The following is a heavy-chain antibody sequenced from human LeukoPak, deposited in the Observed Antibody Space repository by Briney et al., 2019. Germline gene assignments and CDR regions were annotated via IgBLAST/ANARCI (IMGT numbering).Heavy chain of an antibody. CDR2: IKHDGNEK. CDR1: EFTFSYYW. J-gene: IGHJ4*02. Sequence: GGSLRLSCATSEFTFSYYWMAWVRQAPGKGLEWVANIKHDGNEKYYVDSVKGRFTISRDNTKNSLYLQLNSLRAEDTAVYYCARALAGPHYFDYWGQGTLVTVSS. V-gene: IGHV3-7*01. D-gene: IGHD6-19*01. CDR3: ARALAGPHYFDY.